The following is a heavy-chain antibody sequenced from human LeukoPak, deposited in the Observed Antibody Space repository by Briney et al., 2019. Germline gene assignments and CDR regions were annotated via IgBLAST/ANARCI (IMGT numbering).Heavy chain of an antibody. CDR3: ARVSGRFTWYFDL. CDR1: DYSISSSYY. V-gene: IGHV4-38-2*02. Sequence: SETLSLTCTVSDYSISSSYYWSWIRQPPGKGLEWFGIIYHSGSTYYNPSLKSRVTISVDTSKNQFSLKLSSVTAADTAVYYCARVSGRFTWYFDLWGRGTLVTVSS. CDR2: IYHSGST. J-gene: IGHJ2*01.